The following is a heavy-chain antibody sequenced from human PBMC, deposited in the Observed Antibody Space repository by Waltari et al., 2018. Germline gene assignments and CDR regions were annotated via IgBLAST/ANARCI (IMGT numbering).Heavy chain of an antibody. J-gene: IGHJ3*02. CDR3: WLYCSSTSCYRDAFDI. D-gene: IGHD2-2*02. Sequence: QVQLVQSGAEVKKPGSSVKVSCKASGGTFSSYAISWVRQAPGQGLEWMGGSIPIFGPANYAQKFQGRVTITTDESTSTAYMELSSLRSEDTAVYYCWLYCSSTSCYRDAFDIWGQGTMVTVSS. V-gene: IGHV1-69*05. CDR1: GGTFSSYA. CDR2: SIPIFGPA.